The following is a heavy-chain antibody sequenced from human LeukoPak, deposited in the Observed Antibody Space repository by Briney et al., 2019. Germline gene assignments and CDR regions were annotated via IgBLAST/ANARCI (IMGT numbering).Heavy chain of an antibody. Sequence: PSETLSLTCTVSGDSISNYYWTWIRQPPGKGLEWIGYIYYSGSTKYNPSLKSRATISVDTSKKKFSLKLNSVTAADTAVYYCARAVACGSTSCYLDSWGQGTLVTVSS. CDR3: ARAVACGSTSCYLDS. J-gene: IGHJ4*02. CDR1: GDSISNYY. CDR2: IYYSGST. V-gene: IGHV4-59*01. D-gene: IGHD2-2*01.